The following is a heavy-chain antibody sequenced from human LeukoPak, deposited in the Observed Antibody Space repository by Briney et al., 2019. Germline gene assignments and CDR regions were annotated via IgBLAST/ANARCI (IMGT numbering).Heavy chain of an antibody. CDR3: ARGRGATIPFPPDY. D-gene: IGHD5-12*01. V-gene: IGHV4-34*01. J-gene: IGHJ4*02. Sequence: SETLSLTCAVYGGSFSGYYWSWIRQPPGKGLEWIGEINHRGSTNYNPSLKSRVTISVDTSKNQFSLKLSSVTAADTAVYYCARGRGATIPFPPDYWGQGTLVTVSS. CDR1: GGSFSGYY. CDR2: INHRGST.